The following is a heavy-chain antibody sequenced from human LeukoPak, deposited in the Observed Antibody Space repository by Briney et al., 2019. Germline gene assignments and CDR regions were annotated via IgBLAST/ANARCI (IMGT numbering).Heavy chain of an antibody. J-gene: IGHJ4*02. CDR3: VRSLDY. Sequence: RSGGSLRLSCAASGFPFSSYAMNWVRQAPGKGLEWVSVIAGSDGFTQYADSVKGRFTISRVNSKNTVYLQMNRLRVEDTALYYCVRSLDYWGQGTLVTVSS. CDR2: IAGSDGFT. V-gene: IGHV3-23*01. CDR1: GFPFSSYA.